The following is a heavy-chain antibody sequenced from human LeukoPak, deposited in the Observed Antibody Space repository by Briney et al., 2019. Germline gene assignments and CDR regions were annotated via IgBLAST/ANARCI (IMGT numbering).Heavy chain of an antibody. D-gene: IGHD1-26*01. CDR2: IGTYNGNT. CDR1: GYTFTSYG. Sequence: GASVNVSCKASGYTFTSYGINWVRQAPGQGLEWMGWIGTYNGNTNFAQKLQGRVTMTTDTSTSTAYMVLTSLRSDDTAVYYCARDFKEQLSWFDPWGQGTLVTVSS. J-gene: IGHJ5*02. CDR3: ARDFKEQLSWFDP. V-gene: IGHV1-18*01.